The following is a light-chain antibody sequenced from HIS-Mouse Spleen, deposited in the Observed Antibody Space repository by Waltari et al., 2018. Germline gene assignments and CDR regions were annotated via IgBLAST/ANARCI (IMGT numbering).Light chain of an antibody. CDR1: ALPKQY. Sequence: SYELTQPPSVSVSPGQTARITCSGDALPKQYAYWYQQKPGQAPVLVIYKDSERPSGIPVRVSGSSSGTTVTLTISGVQAEDEADYYGQSADSSGTYVVFGGGTKLTVL. CDR2: KDS. J-gene: IGLJ2*01. V-gene: IGLV3-25*03. CDR3: QSADSSGTYVV.